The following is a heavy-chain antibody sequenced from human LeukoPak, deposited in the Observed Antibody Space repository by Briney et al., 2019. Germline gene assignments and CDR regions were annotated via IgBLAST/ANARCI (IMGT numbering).Heavy chain of an antibody. J-gene: IGHJ5*02. V-gene: IGHV3-23*01. CDR2: MSRSGSTT. CDR3: TTDQFWQRRQPYNWFDP. Sequence: GGSLRLSCAASGFTFSNYAMGWVRQAPGKGLECVSVMSRSGSTTYYVDSVKGRFTISRDNSKRAVYLQMNSLRPEDTAVYYCTTDQFWQRRQPYNWFDPWGQGTLVTVSS. D-gene: IGHD3-3*01. CDR1: GFTFSNYA.